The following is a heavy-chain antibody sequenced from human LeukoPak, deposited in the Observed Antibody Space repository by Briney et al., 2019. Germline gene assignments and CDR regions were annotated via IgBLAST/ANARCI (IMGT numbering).Heavy chain of an antibody. V-gene: IGHV3-30*03. CDR3: ARSLVVGTNPYH. Sequence: PGGSLRLSCAASGFTFSSYGMHWVRQAPGKGLEWVAVISYDGSNKYYADSVKGRFTISRDNSKNTLYLQMNSLRAEDTAVYYCARSLVVGTNPYHWGQGTLVTVSS. D-gene: IGHD1-26*01. CDR1: GFTFSSYG. CDR2: ISYDGSNK. J-gene: IGHJ5*02.